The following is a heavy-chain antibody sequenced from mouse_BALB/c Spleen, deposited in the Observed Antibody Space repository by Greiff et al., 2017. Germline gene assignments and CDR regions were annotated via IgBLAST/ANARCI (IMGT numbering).Heavy chain of an antibody. Sequence: EVQLQQSGPELVKPGASVKIPCKASGYTFTGYNMHWVKQSHGKSLEWIGDINPNNGGTIYNQKFKGKATLTVDKSSSTAYMELRSLTSEDTAVYYCARTNSLLRGQDYWGQGTSVTVSS. CDR1: GYTFTGYN. D-gene: IGHD1-2*01. CDR2: INPNNGGT. CDR3: ARTNSLLRGQDY. V-gene: IGHV1-18*01. J-gene: IGHJ4*01.